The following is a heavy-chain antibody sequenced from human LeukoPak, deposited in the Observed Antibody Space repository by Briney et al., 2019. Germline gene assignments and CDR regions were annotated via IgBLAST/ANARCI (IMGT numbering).Heavy chain of an antibody. CDR1: GFTFSNYA. D-gene: IGHD3-10*01. CDR2: ITGSGGST. V-gene: IGHV3-23*01. Sequence: GGSLRLSCAASGFTFSNYAMSWVRQAPGKGLEWVSSITGSGGSTYYADSVKGRFTISRDNSKNTLYLQMNSLRAEDTAVYYCAKAVLGSGSYATYGMDVWGKGTTATVSS. CDR3: AKAVLGSGSYATYGMDV. J-gene: IGHJ6*04.